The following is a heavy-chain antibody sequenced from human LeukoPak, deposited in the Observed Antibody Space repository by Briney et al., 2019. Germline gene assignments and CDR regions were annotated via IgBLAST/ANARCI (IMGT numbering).Heavy chain of an antibody. CDR2: INSDGSTT. J-gene: IGHJ5*02. CDR1: GFTFTDYW. V-gene: IGHV3-74*01. Sequence: GGSLRLSCAASGFTFTDYWMHWVRQVPGKGLLWVSRINSDGSTTNYADSVKGRFTISRGNAKNTLYLQMNSLRAEDTAVYYCARDWWFDTWGRGTLVTVSS. CDR3: ARDWWFDT.